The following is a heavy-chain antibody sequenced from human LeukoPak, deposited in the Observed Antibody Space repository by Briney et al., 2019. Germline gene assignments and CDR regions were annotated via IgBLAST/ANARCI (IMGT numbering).Heavy chain of an antibody. CDR1: GFTFRGYE. D-gene: IGHD4-23*01. CDR2: ISSGSGTI. V-gene: IGHV3-48*03. J-gene: IGHJ6*02. CDR3: ARVYFGGNYYSCGMDV. Sequence: PGGSLRLSCAASGFTFRGYEMNWVRQAPGKGLEWVSYISSGSGTIFYADSVKGRFTISRDNAKNSLYLQINSLRADDTAVYYCARVYFGGNYYSCGMDVWGQGTTVTVSS.